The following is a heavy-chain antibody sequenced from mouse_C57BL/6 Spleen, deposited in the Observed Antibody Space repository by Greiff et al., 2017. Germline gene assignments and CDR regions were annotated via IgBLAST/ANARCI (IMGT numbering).Heavy chain of an antibody. CDR2: IDPETGGT. D-gene: IGHD1-1*01. CDR3: TSSYNCGSSDCWYFDV. J-gene: IGHJ1*03. V-gene: IGHV1-15*01. Sequence: VQLQQSGAELVRPGASVTLSCKASGYTFTDYEMHWVKQTPVHGLEWIGAIDPETGGTAYNQKFKGKAILTADKSSSTAYMELRSLTSEDSAVYDCTSSYNCGSSDCWYFDVWGTGTTVTVSS. CDR1: GYTFTDYE.